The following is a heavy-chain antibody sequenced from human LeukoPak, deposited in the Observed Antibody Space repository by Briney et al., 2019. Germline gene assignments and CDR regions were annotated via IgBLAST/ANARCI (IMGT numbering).Heavy chain of an antibody. CDR2: INPNSGGT. V-gene: IGHV1-2*02. J-gene: IGHJ5*02. CDR1: GYTFTGYY. Sequence: ASVKVSCKAYGYTFTGYYMHWVRQAPGQGLEWMGWINPNSGGTNYAKKFQGRVTMSRDTSISTAYMELSRLRSDDTAVYYCARSRDIVVVVAATHWFDPWGQGTLVTVSS. CDR3: ARSRDIVVVVAATHWFDP. D-gene: IGHD2-15*01.